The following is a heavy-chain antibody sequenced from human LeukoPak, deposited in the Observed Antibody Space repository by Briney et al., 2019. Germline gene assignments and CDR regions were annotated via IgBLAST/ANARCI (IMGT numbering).Heavy chain of an antibody. D-gene: IGHD6-6*01. CDR3: ARVPNWVAARPSYFDY. CDR1: GYTFPGYY. V-gene: IGHV1-2*02. Sequence: ASVKVSCKASGYTFPGYYLHWVRQAPGQGLEWMGWINPNTGGTKYAQRFQGRVTLTRDTSISTAYMDVSWLRSDDTAVYYCARVPNWVAARPSYFDYWGQGTLVSVSS. CDR2: INPNTGGT. J-gene: IGHJ4*02.